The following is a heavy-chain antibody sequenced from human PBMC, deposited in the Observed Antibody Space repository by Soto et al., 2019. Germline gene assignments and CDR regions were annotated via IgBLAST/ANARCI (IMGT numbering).Heavy chain of an antibody. V-gene: IGHV4-39*01. CDR1: GDSISTSSYY. CDR2: IYYDGGT. D-gene: IGHD6-19*01. J-gene: IGHJ4*02. CDR3: ASYSSGWYSGDY. Sequence: SETLSLTCTVSGDSISTSSYYWGWIRQPPGKGLEWIGSIYYDGGTYYNPSLKSRVTISLDTSNNQFSLRLSSVTAADTAVYYCASYSSGWYSGDYWGQGTLVTVSS.